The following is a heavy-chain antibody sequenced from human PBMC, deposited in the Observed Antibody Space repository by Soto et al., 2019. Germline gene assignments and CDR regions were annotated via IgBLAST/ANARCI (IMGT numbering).Heavy chain of an antibody. J-gene: IGHJ3*02. D-gene: IGHD3-10*01. V-gene: IGHV3-48*03. CDR2: ISSSGSTI. CDR3: ARGGQATMVRGVIIKGAFDI. CDR1: GFTFSSYE. Sequence: GGSLRLSCAASGFTFSSYEMNWVRQAPGKGLEWVSYISSSGSTIYYADSVKGRFTISRDNAKNSLYLQMNSLRAEDTAVYYCARGGQATMVRGVIIKGAFDIWGQGTMVTVSS.